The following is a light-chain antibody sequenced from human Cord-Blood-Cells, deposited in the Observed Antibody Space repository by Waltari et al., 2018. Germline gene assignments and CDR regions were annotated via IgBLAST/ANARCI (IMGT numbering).Light chain of an antibody. CDR1: QSISSY. Sequence: DIQRTQSPSSLYASVGDRVTITCRARQSISSYLNWYQQKPGKAPKLLIYAASSLQSGVPSRFSGSESTTDFTLTISSLQPEGFATYYCQQSYSTPYTFGQGTKLEIK. CDR2: AAS. J-gene: IGKJ2*01. V-gene: IGKV1-39*01. CDR3: QQSYSTPYT.